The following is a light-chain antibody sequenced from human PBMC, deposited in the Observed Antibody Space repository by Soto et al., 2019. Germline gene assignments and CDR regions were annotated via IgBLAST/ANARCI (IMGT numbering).Light chain of an antibody. J-gene: IGKJ1*01. CDR1: QDIGNH. CDR3: QKYKSVPWT. CDR2: SAS. Sequence: DIQVTQSPSSLSASVGDRVTITCRASQDIGNHLAWYQQKPGEIPKLLIHSASTLHSGVPSRFSGSGSGTAFTLTISSLHSEDVSTYYCQKYKSVPWTFGQGTKVEIK. V-gene: IGKV1-27*01.